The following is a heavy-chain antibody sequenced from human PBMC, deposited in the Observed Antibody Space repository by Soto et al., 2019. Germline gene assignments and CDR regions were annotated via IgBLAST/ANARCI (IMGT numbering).Heavy chain of an antibody. CDR1: GFTVSSNY. V-gene: IGHV3-53*01. CDR3: ARDTQEFLKSGMDV. J-gene: IGHJ6*02. Sequence: EVQLVESGGGLIQPGGSLRLSCAASGFTVSSNYMSWVRQAPGKGLEWVSVIYSGGSTYYADSVKGRFTISRDNSKNTLYLQMNSLRAEDTAVYYCARDTQEFLKSGMDVWGQGTTVTVSS. CDR2: IYSGGST. D-gene: IGHD3-10*01.